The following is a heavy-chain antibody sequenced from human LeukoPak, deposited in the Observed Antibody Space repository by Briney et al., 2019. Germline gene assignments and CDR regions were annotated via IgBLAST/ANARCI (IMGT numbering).Heavy chain of an antibody. CDR3: ARDVRNYYYYGMDV. J-gene: IGHJ6*02. Sequence: PSETLSLTCTVSGGSISSGDYYWSWIRQPPGKGLEWIGYIYYSGSTYYNPSLKCRVTISVDTSKNQFSLKLSSVTAADTAVYYCARDVRNYYYYGMDVWGQGTTVTVSS. CDR1: GGSISSGDYY. V-gene: IGHV4-30-4*01. CDR2: IYYSGST.